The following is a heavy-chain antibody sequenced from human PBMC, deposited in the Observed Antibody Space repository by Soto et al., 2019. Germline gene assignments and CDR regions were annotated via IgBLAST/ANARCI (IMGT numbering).Heavy chain of an antibody. CDR3: ARDRLVPYGYGMDV. V-gene: IGHV3-33*01. Sequence: HPGGSLRLSCAASGFTFRSYGIHGVRQAPGKGLEWVALIWFDGSKKYYVDSVKGRFAVSRDNSKNTLYLQMNSLRVEDTAVYYCARDRLVPYGYGMDVWGQGTTVTVSS. D-gene: IGHD2-2*01. CDR2: IWFDGSKK. CDR1: GFTFRSYG. J-gene: IGHJ6*02.